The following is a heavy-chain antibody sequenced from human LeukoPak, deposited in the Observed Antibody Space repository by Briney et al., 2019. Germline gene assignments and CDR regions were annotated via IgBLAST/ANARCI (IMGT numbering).Heavy chain of an antibody. CDR3: ARVVPVHEYYNSYMDV. J-gene: IGHJ6*03. Sequence: GGSLRLSCEASGFPFMTYAMNWIRQSPGKGLEWVAFLIRGSSNIQYAESVKGRFTISRDNGKDSLFLQMNSLRAEDTAVYYCARVVPVHEYYNSYMDVWGKGTTVTVSS. CDR1: GFPFMTYA. V-gene: IGHV3-48*01. CDR2: LIRGSSNI. D-gene: IGHD1-1*01.